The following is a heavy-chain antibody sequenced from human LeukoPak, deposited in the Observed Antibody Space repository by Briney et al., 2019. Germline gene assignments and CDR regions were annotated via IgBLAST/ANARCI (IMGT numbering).Heavy chain of an antibody. CDR3: GRRQSSGWFDY. Sequence: NPGESLKISCNGSEYSFTSYWIGWVRQIPGKGLEWMGIIYPGDSDTRYSPSSQGQVAISADKSISTAYLQWSSLKASDTAMYYCGRRQSSGWFDYWGQGTPVTVSS. J-gene: IGHJ5*01. V-gene: IGHV5-51*01. CDR1: EYSFTSYW. CDR2: IYPGDSDT. D-gene: IGHD6-19*01.